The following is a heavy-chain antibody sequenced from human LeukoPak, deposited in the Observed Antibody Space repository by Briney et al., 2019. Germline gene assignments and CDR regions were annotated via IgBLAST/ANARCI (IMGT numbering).Heavy chain of an antibody. CDR2: IYPGDSDT. V-gene: IGHV5-51*01. CDR3: ARHTSSWSSEEY. D-gene: IGHD6-13*01. J-gene: IGHJ4*02. Sequence: GGSLKISCKGSGYSFATYWIGWVRQMPGKGLEWMGIIYPGDSDTRYSPSFQGQVTISADKSISTAYLQWSSLKASDTAIYYCARHTSSWSSEEYWGQGTQVTVSS. CDR1: GYSFATYW.